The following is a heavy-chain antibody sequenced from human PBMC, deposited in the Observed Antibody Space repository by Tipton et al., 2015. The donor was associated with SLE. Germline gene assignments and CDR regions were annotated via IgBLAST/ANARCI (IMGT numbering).Heavy chain of an antibody. CDR3: ARAPYCGADCHPDGFDF. CDR1: GGSVSGYF. V-gene: IGHV4-34*01. J-gene: IGHJ3*01. CDR2: INHGGGT. Sequence: TLSLTCAVYGGSVSGYFWSWIRQSPGRGLEWLGEINHGGGTNYNPSLKSRVTILIDTSKNQFSLNLNSVTAADTAVHYCARAPYCGADCHPDGFDFWGQGTMVTVSS. D-gene: IGHD2-21*02.